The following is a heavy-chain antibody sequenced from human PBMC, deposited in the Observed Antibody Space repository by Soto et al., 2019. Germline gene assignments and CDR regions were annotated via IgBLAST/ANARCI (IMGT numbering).Heavy chain of an antibody. CDR1: GGTCSSYA. D-gene: IGHD6-13*01. CDR3: ARDVIAAAGTAG. Sequence: QVQLVQSGAEVKKPGSSVKVSCKASGGTCSSYAISWVRQGPGQGLEWMGGIIPIFGTANNAQKFKGRVTITADESTSKAYMELSSLRSEDTAVYYCARDVIAAAGTAGWGQGTLVTVSS. V-gene: IGHV1-69*12. CDR2: IIPIFGTA. J-gene: IGHJ4*02.